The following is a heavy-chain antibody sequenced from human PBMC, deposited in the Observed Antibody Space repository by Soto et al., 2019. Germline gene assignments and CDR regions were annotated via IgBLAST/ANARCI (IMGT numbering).Heavy chain of an antibody. CDR1: GYSFTSYW. CDR3: ARSELLWFGELPNAYFDY. CDR2: IYPGDSDT. Sequence: PGESLKISCRGSGYSFTSYWIGWVRQMPGKGLECMGIIYPGDSDTRYSPSFQGQVTISADKSISTAYLQWSSLKASDTAMYYCARSELLWFGELPNAYFDYWGQGTLVTVSS. D-gene: IGHD3-10*01. J-gene: IGHJ4*02. V-gene: IGHV5-51*01.